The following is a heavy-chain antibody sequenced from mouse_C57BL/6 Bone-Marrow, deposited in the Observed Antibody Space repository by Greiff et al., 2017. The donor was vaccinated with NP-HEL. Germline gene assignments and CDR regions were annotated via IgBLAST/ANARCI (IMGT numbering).Heavy chain of an antibody. J-gene: IGHJ1*03. CDR2: INYDGSST. CDR1: GFTFSDYY. V-gene: IGHV5-16*01. D-gene: IGHD1-1*01. Sequence: EVHLVESEGGLVQPGSSMKLSCTASGFTFSDYYMAWVRQVPEKGLEWVANINYDGSSTYYLDSLKSRFIISRDNAKNILYLQMSSLKSEYTATYYCAREGYYYGSRWYFDVWGTGTTVTVSS. CDR3: AREGYYYGSRWYFDV.